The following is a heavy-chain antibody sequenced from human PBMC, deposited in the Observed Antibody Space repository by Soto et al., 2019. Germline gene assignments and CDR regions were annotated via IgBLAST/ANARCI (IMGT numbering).Heavy chain of an antibody. D-gene: IGHD2-15*01. V-gene: IGHV1-69*01. CDR3: ARDVSVMTSVFCF. CDR1: GGTFYTYA. Sequence: QVHLVQSGAEVKRPGSSVRVSCRASGGTFYTYAFTWVRQAPGQGLEWMGGITPMIGTTKYAQKFHGRVTFSAVECASPAYMELSNLRSGDTAVYYCARDVSVMTSVFCFWGQGTRITVSS. J-gene: IGHJ4*02. CDR2: ITPMIGTT.